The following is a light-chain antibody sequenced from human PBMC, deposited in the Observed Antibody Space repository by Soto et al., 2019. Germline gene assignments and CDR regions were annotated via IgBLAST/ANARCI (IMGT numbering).Light chain of an antibody. CDR1: QNIDRW. Sequence: DVPMTQSPSTLSASVGDRVTITCRASQNIDRWLAWYQQKPGKAPQLLIYKASTLQSGVPSRFSGSGSGTELTLTISSLQADDFATYYCQQYKSSCTFGQGTKLEIK. V-gene: IGKV1-5*03. CDR2: KAS. J-gene: IGKJ2*02. CDR3: QQYKSSCT.